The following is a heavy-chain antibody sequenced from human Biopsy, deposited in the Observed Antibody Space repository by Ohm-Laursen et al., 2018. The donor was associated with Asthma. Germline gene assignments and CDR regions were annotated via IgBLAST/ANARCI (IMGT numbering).Heavy chain of an antibody. Sequence: SLRLSCTASGFTFGDYWMSWVRQVPGKGLEWVANIKHDGTENTHVDSLKGRFTISRDNAKNSLYLQMNSLRAEDTAVYYCARTFHFWSPYHAEHYHLWGQGTLVTVSS. J-gene: IGHJ1*01. V-gene: IGHV3-7*01. CDR3: ARTFHFWSPYHAEHYHL. D-gene: IGHD3-3*02. CDR2: IKHDGTEN. CDR1: GFTFGDYW.